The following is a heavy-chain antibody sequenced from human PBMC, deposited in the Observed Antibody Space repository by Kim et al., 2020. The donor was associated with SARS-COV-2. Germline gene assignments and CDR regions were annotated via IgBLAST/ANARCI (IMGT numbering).Heavy chain of an antibody. D-gene: IGHD3-10*01. V-gene: IGHV4-34*01. Sequence: SETLSLTCAVYGGSFSGYYWSWIRQPPGKGLEWIGEINHSGSTNYNPSLKSRVTISVDTSKNQFSLKLSSVTAADTAGYYCARKVGCRGVKCYFQHWGQGTRVTVSS. CDR3: ARKVGCRGVKCYFQH. CDR2: INHSGST. CDR1: GGSFSGYY. J-gene: IGHJ1*01.